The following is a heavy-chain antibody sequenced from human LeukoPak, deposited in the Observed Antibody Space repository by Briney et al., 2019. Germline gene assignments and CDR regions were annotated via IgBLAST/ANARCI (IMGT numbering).Heavy chain of an antibody. Sequence: SETLSLTCTVSGGSISSSSYYWGWIRQPPGKGLEWIGSIYYSGSTYYNPSLKSRVTISVDTSKNQFSLKLSSVTAADTAVYYGARLPFTIFGGGYFDYWGQGTLVTVSS. CDR3: ARLPFTIFGGGYFDY. CDR1: GGSISSSSYY. CDR2: IYYSGST. J-gene: IGHJ4*02. V-gene: IGHV4-39*01. D-gene: IGHD3-3*01.